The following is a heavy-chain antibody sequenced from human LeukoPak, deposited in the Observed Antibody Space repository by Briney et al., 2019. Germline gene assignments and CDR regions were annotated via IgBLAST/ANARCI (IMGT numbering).Heavy chain of an antibody. V-gene: IGHV3-23*01. CDR3: AGSLNYSNYLLDY. Sequence: GGSLRLSCAASGFSFSNYDMTWVRQAPGKGLEWVSSISASGVTTNYADSVRGRFTISRDNSNKVVYLRMNSLRAKDTAVYYCAGSLNYSNYLLDYWGQGTLVTVSS. CDR1: GFSFSNYD. CDR2: ISASGVTT. J-gene: IGHJ4*02. D-gene: IGHD4-11*01.